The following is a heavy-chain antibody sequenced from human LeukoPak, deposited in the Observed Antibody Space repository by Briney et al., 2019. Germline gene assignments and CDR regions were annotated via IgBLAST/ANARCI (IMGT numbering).Heavy chain of an antibody. D-gene: IGHD3-10*01. CDR2: ISSSSSTI. Sequence: PGGSLRLSCAASGFTFSSYSMNWVRQAPGKGLEWVSYISSSSSTIYYADSVKGRFTISRDNAKNSLYLQMNSLRDEDTAVYYCARDRRDYYGSGSPDYWGQGTLVTVSS. J-gene: IGHJ4*02. CDR1: GFTFSSYS. V-gene: IGHV3-48*02. CDR3: ARDRRDYYGSGSPDY.